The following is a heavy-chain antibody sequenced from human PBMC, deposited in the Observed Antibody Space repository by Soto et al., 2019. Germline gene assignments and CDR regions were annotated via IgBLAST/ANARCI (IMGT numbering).Heavy chain of an antibody. J-gene: IGHJ4*02. D-gene: IGHD1-26*01. CDR3: ARASSGVGATSFDY. V-gene: IGHV4-4*02. Sequence: QVQLQESGPGLVKPSGTLSLTCAVSGGSISSSNWWSWVRQPPGKGLEWIGEIYHSGSTNYNPSLKSQVTIAVDTSTNQFSLKLSSVTAADTAVYYCARASSGVGATSFDYWGQGTLVTVSS. CDR2: IYHSGST. CDR1: GGSISSSNW.